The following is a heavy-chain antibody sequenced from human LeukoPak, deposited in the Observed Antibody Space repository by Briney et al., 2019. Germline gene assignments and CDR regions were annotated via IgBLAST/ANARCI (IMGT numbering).Heavy chain of an antibody. Sequence: SETLSLTCTVSGGSISGYYWSWIRQPPGKGLEWIGYIYYSGSTNYNPSLKSRVTISVDTSKNQFSLKLSSVTAADTAVYYCALASSFIDYWGQGTLVTVSS. D-gene: IGHD6-13*01. CDR2: IYYSGST. J-gene: IGHJ4*02. CDR1: GGSISGYY. V-gene: IGHV4-59*01. CDR3: ALASSFIDY.